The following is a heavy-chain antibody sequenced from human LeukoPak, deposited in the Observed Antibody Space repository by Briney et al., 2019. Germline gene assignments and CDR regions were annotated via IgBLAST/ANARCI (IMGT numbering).Heavy chain of an antibody. CDR2: ISYDGSNK. Sequence: GGSLRLSCAASGFTFSSYGMHWVRQAPGKGLEWVAVISYDGSNKYYADSVKGRFTISRDNSKNTLYLQMNSLRAEDTAVYYCARDQGYYDSSGYYYGPYYFDYWGQGTLVTVSS. D-gene: IGHD3-22*01. J-gene: IGHJ4*02. V-gene: IGHV3-30*03. CDR3: ARDQGYYDSSGYYYGPYYFDY. CDR1: GFTFSSYG.